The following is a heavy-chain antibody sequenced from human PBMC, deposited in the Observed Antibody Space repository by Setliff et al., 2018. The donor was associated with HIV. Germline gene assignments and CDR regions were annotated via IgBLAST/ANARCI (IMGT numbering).Heavy chain of an antibody. CDR2: ISSSSSKI. J-gene: IGHJ4*02. CDR1: GFTFSNYW. CDR3: ARDDPAGGIDY. V-gene: IGHV3-48*01. Sequence: GGSLRLSCAASGFTFSNYWMDWVRQAPGKGLEWVSYISSSSSKIYYADSVKGRFTISRDSAKNSLYLQMNSLRAEDTAIYYCARDDPAGGIDYWGQGTLVTVSS. D-gene: IGHD1-26*01.